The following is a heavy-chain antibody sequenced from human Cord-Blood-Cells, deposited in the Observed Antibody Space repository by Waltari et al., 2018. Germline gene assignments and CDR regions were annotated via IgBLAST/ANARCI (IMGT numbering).Heavy chain of an antibody. V-gene: IGHV1-69*01. Sequence: AISWVRQAPGQGLEWMGGIIPIFGTANYAQKFQGRVTITADESTSTAYMELSSLRSEYTAVYYCARDGGIVVVPAAIPAFDIWGQGTMVTVSS. CDR1: A. J-gene: IGHJ3*02. CDR3: ARDGGIVVVPAAIPAFDI. CDR2: IIPIFGTA. D-gene: IGHD2-2*01.